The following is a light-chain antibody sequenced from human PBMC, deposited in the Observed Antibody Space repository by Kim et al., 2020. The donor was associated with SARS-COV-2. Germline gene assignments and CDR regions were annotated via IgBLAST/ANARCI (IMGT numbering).Light chain of an antibody. J-gene: IGKJ2*01. CDR1: QSVSSSY. V-gene: IGKV3-20*01. CDR2: GAS. CDR3: QQYGSSLYT. Sequence: EIVLTQSPGTLSLSPGERANLSCRASQSVSSSYLAWYQQKPGQAPRLLIYGASSRATGIPDRFSGSGSGTDFTLTISRLEPEDFAVYYCQQYGSSLYTFGQGTKLEI.